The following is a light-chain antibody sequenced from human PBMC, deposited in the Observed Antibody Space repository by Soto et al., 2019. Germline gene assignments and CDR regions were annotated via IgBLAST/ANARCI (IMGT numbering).Light chain of an antibody. J-gene: IGKJ2*01. CDR3: QQYNNWPPRYT. V-gene: IGKV3-15*01. Sequence: EIVMTQSPATLSVSPGERATLSCRASQSVSSKLAWYQQKRGQAPRLLIHGASTRATGIPARFSGSGSGTEFNLTISSLQSEDFAVYYCQQYNNWPPRYTFGQGTKLEIK. CDR1: QSVSSK. CDR2: GAS.